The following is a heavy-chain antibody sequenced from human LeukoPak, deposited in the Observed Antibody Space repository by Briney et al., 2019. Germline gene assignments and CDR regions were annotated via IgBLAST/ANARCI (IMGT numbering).Heavy chain of an antibody. CDR2: IYYSGST. V-gene: IGHV4-59*01. D-gene: IGHD3-9*01. CDR1: GGSISSYY. J-gene: IGHJ4*02. CDR3: ARVQYDILTGYPYYFDY. Sequence: SETLSLTRTVSGGSISSYYWSWIRQPPGKGLEWIGYIYYSGSTNYNPSLKSRVTISVDTSKNQFSLKLSSVTAADTAVYYCARVQYDILTGYPYYFDYWGQGTLVTVSS.